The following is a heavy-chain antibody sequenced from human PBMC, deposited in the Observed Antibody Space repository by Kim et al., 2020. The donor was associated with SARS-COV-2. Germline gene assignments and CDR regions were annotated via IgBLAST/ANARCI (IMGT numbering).Heavy chain of an antibody. J-gene: IGHJ4*02. Sequence: VKGRFTISRDDSKNTLYLQMNSLRAEDTAVYYCAKAPGIAAAGSTSHFDYWGQGTLVTVSS. D-gene: IGHD6-13*01. V-gene: IGHV3-30*02. CDR3: AKAPGIAAAGSTSHFDY.